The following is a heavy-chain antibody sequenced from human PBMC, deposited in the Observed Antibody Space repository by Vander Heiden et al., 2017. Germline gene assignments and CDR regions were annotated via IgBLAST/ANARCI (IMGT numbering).Heavy chain of an antibody. Sequence: QVQLVQSGAEVKKTGSSVKVSCKASGGTLSSYAISWVRQAPGQGLEWMGGIIPIFGTANYAQKFQGRVTITADKTTSTAYMELSSLRSEDTAVYYCARAGQQLFFNWFDPWGQGTLVTVSS. CDR1: GGTLSSYA. D-gene: IGHD6-13*01. V-gene: IGHV1-69*06. CDR2: IIPIFGTA. J-gene: IGHJ5*02. CDR3: ARAGQQLFFNWFDP.